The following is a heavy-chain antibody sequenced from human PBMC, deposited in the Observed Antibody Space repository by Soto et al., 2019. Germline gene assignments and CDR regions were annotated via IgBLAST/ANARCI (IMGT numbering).Heavy chain of an antibody. Sequence: PGGSLRLSCAASGFTFSSYSMNWVRQAPGKGLEWVSSISSSSSYIYYADSVKGRFTISRDNAKNSLYLQMNSLRAEDTAVYYCAREESKDYYYDSSGYWGNAFDIWGQGTMVTVSS. D-gene: IGHD3-22*01. CDR3: AREESKDYYYDSSGYWGNAFDI. V-gene: IGHV3-21*01. J-gene: IGHJ3*02. CDR1: GFTFSSYS. CDR2: ISSSSSYI.